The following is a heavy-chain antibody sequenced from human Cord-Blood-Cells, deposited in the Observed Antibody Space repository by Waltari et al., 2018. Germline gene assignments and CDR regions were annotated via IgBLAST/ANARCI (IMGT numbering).Heavy chain of an antibody. D-gene: IGHD3-3*01. CDR1: GGSFSGYY. Sequence: QVQLQQWGAGLLKPSETLSLTCAVYGGSFSGYYWSWIRQPPGKGLEWIGEINHSGSTNNNPSLKSRVTISVDTSKNQFALKLSSVTAADTAVYYCARVLRFLEWLLDYWGQGTLVTVSS. J-gene: IGHJ4*02. CDR3: ARVLRFLEWLLDY. CDR2: INHSGST. V-gene: IGHV4-34*01.